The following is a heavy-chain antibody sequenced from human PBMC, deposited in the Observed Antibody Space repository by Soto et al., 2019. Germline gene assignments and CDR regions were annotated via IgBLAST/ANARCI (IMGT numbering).Heavy chain of an antibody. CDR1: GFTFSSYG. CDR3: AKDLTPEYWYFDL. J-gene: IGHJ2*01. CDR2: ISYDGSNK. Sequence: QVQLVESGGGVVQPGRSLRLSCAASGFTFSSYGMHWVRQAPGKGLEWVAVISYDGSNKYYADSVKGRFTISRDNSKNTLYLQMNSLRAEDTAVYYCAKDLTPEYWYFDLWGRGTLVTVSS. V-gene: IGHV3-30*18.